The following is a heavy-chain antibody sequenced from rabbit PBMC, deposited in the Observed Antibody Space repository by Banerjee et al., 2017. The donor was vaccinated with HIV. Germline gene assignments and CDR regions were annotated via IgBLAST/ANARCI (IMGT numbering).Heavy chain of an antibody. D-gene: IGHD7-1*01. CDR2: IAVGSSGPT. J-gene: IGHJ4*01. V-gene: IGHV1S45*01. Sequence: QEQLEESGGDLVKPGASLTLTCTASGVSFSSSYDMCWVRQAPGKGLEWIACIAVGSSGPTYYASWAKGRFTISKTSSTTVTLQMTSLTAADTATYFCAREINYAGYGGYDLWGPGTLVTVS. CDR3: AREINYAGYGGYDL. CDR1: GVSFSSSYD.